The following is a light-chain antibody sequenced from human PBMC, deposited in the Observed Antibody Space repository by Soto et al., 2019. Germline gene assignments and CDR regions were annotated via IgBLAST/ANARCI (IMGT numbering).Light chain of an antibody. CDR3: QQSFSKFLYT. CDR1: QSINSC. CDR2: AAS. Sequence: DIQMTQSPMSLSASVGDRVTITCRASQSINSCLNWYQQKPGKAPKLLIYAASSLQSGVPSRFSGSGSGTDFTLTISSLQPEDFATYYCQQSFSKFLYTFGQGTKLEIK. J-gene: IGKJ2*01. V-gene: IGKV1-39*01.